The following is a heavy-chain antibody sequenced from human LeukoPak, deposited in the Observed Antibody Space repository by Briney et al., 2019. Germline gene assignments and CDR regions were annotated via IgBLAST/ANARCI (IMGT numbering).Heavy chain of an antibody. V-gene: IGHV1-69*06. J-gene: IGHJ4*02. Sequence: VKVSCKASGGTFSSYAISWVRQAPGKGLEWMGGIIPIFGTANYEQKFQGRVTITADKSTSTAYMELSRLKSDDTAVYYSAKVTGYCSSTSCYSGRCYYFDYWGQGTLVTVSS. CDR1: GGTFSSYA. D-gene: IGHD2-2*01. CDR2: IIPIFGTA. CDR3: AKVTGYCSSTSCYSGRCYYFDY.